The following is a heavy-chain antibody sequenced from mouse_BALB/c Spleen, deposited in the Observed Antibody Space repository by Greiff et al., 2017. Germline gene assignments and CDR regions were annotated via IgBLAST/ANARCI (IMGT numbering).Heavy chain of an antibody. CDR2: ISYDGSN. V-gene: IGHV3-6*02. CDR3: ARDGNYDSAWFAY. CDR1: GYSITSGYY. Sequence: VQLKESGPGLVKPSQSLSLTCSVTGYSITSGYYWNWIRQFPGNKLEWMGYISYDGSNNYNPSLKNRISITRDTSKNQFFLKLNSVTTEDTATYYCARDGNYDSAWFAYWGQGTLVTVSA. J-gene: IGHJ3*01. D-gene: IGHD2-1*01.